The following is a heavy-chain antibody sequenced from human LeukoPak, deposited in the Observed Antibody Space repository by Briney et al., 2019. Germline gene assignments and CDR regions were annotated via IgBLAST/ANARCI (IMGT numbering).Heavy chain of an antibody. D-gene: IGHD4-11*01. CDR1: GFTFSDYA. CDR2: FKTNSGQV. CDR3: ARSVPDYTRFNY. Sequence: ESGGSLRLSCVASGFTFSDYAMNWVRQAPGKGLEWVSTFKTNSGQVYYAESVRGRFTISRANSKNTVYLEMSSLRAEDTALYFCARSVPDYTRFNYWGQGALVTVSS. J-gene: IGHJ4*02. V-gene: IGHV3-23*01.